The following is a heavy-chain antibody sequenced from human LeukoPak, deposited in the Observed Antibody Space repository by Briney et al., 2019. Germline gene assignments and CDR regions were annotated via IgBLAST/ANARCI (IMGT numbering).Heavy chain of an antibody. J-gene: IGHJ4*02. V-gene: IGHV3-7*01. D-gene: IGHD2-2*01. CDR1: GFTFSSYW. Sequence: PGGSLRLSCAASGFTFSSYWMSWVRQAPGKGLEWVANIKQDGSEKYYVDSVKGRFTISRDNAKNSLYLQMNSLRAEDTAVYYCARDLFHCSSTSCYGRWYYFDYWGQGTLVTVSS. CDR2: IKQDGSEK. CDR3: ARDLFHCSSTSCYGRWYYFDY.